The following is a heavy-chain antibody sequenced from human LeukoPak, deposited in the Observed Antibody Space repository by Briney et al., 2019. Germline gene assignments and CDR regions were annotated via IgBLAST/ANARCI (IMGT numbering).Heavy chain of an antibody. D-gene: IGHD3-10*01. Sequence: SETLSLTCAVSGYSISSGYYWGWIRQPPGKGLEWIGSIYHSGSTYYNPSLKNRVTISVDTSKNQFSLKLSSVTAADTAVYYCARDMTEITMVRGVYYYYGMDVWGKGTTVTVSS. CDR3: ARDMTEITMVRGVYYYYGMDV. CDR2: IYHSGST. J-gene: IGHJ6*04. CDR1: GYSISSGYY. V-gene: IGHV4-38-2*02.